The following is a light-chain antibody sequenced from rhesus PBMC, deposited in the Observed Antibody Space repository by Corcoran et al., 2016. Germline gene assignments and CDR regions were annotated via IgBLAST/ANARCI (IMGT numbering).Light chain of an antibody. J-gene: IGKJ4*01. V-gene: IGKV3-42*03. CDR3: QQYSNWPLT. CDR1: QSVSSN. CDR2: GAS. Sequence: EIVMTQSPTTLSLSPGERATLSCRASQSVSSNLAWYQQKPGQPPSLLIDGASSRATGIPDRVSGSGSGTDFTLTISSLEPEDFAVYYCQQYSNWPLTFGGGTKVEIK.